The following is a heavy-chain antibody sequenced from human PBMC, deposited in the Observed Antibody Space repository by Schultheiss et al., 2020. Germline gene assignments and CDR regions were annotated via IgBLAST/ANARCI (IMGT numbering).Heavy chain of an antibody. V-gene: IGHV1-69*06. J-gene: IGHJ6*02. Sequence: SVKVSCKASGGTFSSYAISWVRQAPGQGLEWMGGIIPIFGTANYAQKFQGRVTITADTSTSTAYMELRSLRSDDTAVYYCARDPVSGSYSGRIPSYYYYYGMDVWGQGTTVTVSS. D-gene: IGHD1-26*01. CDR2: IIPIFGTA. CDR3: ARDPVSGSYSGRIPSYYYYYGMDV. CDR1: GGTFSSYA.